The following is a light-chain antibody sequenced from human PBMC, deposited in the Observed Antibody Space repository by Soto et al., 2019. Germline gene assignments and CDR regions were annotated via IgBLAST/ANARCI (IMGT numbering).Light chain of an antibody. Sequence: EIVLTQSPATLSLSPGERATLSCRASQSVSTYLGWYQQKPGQAPRLLIYDASNRATGIPVRFSGSGSGTDFTLTISSLEPEDFAVYYCQQRSNWITFGQGKRLEIK. J-gene: IGKJ5*01. CDR3: QQRSNWIT. CDR2: DAS. CDR1: QSVSTY. V-gene: IGKV3-11*01.